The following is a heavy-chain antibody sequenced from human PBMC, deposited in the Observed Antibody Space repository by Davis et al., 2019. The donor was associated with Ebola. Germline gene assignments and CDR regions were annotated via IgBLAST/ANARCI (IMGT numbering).Heavy chain of an antibody. CDR1: GHTLSELS. J-gene: IGHJ4*02. CDR2: ISTYKSNT. D-gene: IGHD2-15*01. V-gene: IGHV1-18*01. CDR3: AREERGEVVVIDY. Sequence: AASVKVSCKVSGHTLSELSIHWVRQAPGQGLEWMGWISTYKSNTKYAQKFQDRVTMTTDTSTSTAYMELKSLRSDDTAVYYCAREERGEVVVIDYWGQGTLVTVSS.